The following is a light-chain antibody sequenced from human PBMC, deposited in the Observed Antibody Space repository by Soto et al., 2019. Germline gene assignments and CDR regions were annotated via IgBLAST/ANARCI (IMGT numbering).Light chain of an antibody. CDR2: GAS. CDR1: QTLDTDY. Sequence: EIVLTQSPGTLSLPPGERAALSCRASQTLDTDYLTWYQHKPGQAPRLLIFGASSKATGIPDRFSGSGSGTEFTLTISRLEPEDSAVYCCQQFDGSPYTFGQGTKLEIK. J-gene: IGKJ2*01. CDR3: QQFDGSPYT. V-gene: IGKV3-20*01.